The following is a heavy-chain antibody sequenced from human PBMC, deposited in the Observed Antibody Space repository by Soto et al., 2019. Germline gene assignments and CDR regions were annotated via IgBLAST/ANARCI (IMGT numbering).Heavy chain of an antibody. Sequence: EVQLVESGGGVVQPGGSLRLSCAASGFTFDVYTMHWVRQAPGKGLEWVSLISWDGGSTYYADSVKGLFTISRDNSKNSLYLQMNSLRTEDTSLYYCAKDVSSAGPNYFHYWGQGTLVTVS. CDR1: GFTFDVYT. CDR3: AKDVSSAGPNYFHY. J-gene: IGHJ4*02. V-gene: IGHV3-43*01. CDR2: ISWDGGST. D-gene: IGHD6-13*01.